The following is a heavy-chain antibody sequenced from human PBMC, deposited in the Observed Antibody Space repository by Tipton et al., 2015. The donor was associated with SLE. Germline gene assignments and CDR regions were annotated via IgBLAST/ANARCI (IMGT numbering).Heavy chain of an antibody. CDR2: ISSSSSYI. V-gene: IGHV3-21*01. J-gene: IGHJ4*02. Sequence: GSLRLSCAASGFTFSSYAMHWVRQAPGKGLEWVSSISSSSSYIYYADSVKGRFTISRDNAKNSLYLQMNSLRAEDTAVYYCAREGGYYYFDYWGQGTLVTVSS. D-gene: IGHD3-22*01. CDR3: AREGGYYYFDY. CDR1: GFTFSSYA.